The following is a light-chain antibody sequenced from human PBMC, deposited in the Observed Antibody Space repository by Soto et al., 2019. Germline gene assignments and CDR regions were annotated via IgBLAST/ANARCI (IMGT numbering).Light chain of an antibody. Sequence: VLSQSPGSLSLSPGARDTISCRASQMITPSYSAWYQQKPGQAPRLLIYATSSRASAIPDRFSGSGSGTTFSLTISSLEPEDSAVYFCQQYGSFTWTFGQGSKVDVK. V-gene: IGKV3-20*01. CDR1: QMITPSY. CDR3: QQYGSFTWT. J-gene: IGKJ1*01. CDR2: ATS.